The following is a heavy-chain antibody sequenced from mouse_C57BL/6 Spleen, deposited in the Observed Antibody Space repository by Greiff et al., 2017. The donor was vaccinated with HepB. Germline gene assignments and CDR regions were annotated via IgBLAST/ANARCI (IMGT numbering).Heavy chain of an antibody. CDR1: GYTFTDYY. CDR3: AREGDDYGYFDY. CDR2: INPYNGGT. J-gene: IGHJ2*01. V-gene: IGHV1-19*01. D-gene: IGHD2-4*01. Sequence: VQLKQSGPVLVKPGASVKMSCKASGYTFTDYYMNWVKQSHGKSLEWIGVINPYNGGTSYNQKFKGKATLTVDKSSSTAYMELNSLTSEDSAVYYCAREGDDYGYFDYWGQGTTLTVSS.